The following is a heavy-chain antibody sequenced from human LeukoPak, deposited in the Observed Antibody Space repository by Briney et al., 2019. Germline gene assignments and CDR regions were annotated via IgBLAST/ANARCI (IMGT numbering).Heavy chain of an antibody. J-gene: IGHJ5*02. CDR3: ARSRPPIVVVVAAPQYNWFDP. Sequence: SVKVSCKASGGTFISYAISWVRQAPGQGLEWMGGIIPIFGTANYAQKFQGRVTITADESTSTAYMELSSLRSEDTAVHYCARSRPPIVVVVAAPQYNWFDPWGQGTLVTVSS. CDR2: IIPIFGTA. CDR1: GGTFISYA. V-gene: IGHV1-69*13. D-gene: IGHD2-15*01.